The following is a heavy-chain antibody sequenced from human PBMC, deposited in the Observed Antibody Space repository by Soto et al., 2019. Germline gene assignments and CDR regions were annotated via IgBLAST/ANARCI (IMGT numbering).Heavy chain of an antibody. CDR2: IVVGSGNT. Sequence: GASVKVSCKASGFTFTSSAMQWVRQARGQRLEWIGWIVVGSGNTNYAQKFQERVTITRDMSTSTAYMELSSLRSEDTALYYCAADLLYSSSWFNYYGMDVWGQGTTVTVSS. CDR3: AADLLYSSSWFNYYGMDV. J-gene: IGHJ6*02. V-gene: IGHV1-58*02. D-gene: IGHD6-13*01. CDR1: GFTFTSSA.